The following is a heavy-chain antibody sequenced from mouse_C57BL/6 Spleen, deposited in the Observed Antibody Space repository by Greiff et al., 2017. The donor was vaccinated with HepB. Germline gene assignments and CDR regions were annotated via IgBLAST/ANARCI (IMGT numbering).Heavy chain of an antibody. CDR1: GFNIKDDY. Sequence: VQLQQSGAELVRPGASVKLSCTASGFNIKDDYMHWVKQRPEQGLEWIGWIDPENGDTEYASKFQGKATLTVDTSSSTAYMQLSSLTSEDSAVYYCARHYGSSFAYWGQGTLVTVSA. V-gene: IGHV14-4*01. D-gene: IGHD1-1*01. CDR3: ARHYGSSFAY. J-gene: IGHJ3*01. CDR2: IDPENGDT.